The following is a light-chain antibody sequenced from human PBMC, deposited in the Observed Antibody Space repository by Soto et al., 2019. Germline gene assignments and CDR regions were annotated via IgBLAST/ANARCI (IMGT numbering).Light chain of an antibody. CDR1: QAFNTY. CDR3: HYYADSPGS. CDR2: RVS. V-gene: IGKV3-20*01. Sequence: EIVLTQSPGTLSLSPGDRATLSCRASQAFNTYLAWYQQKPGQAPRLLIYRVSTRATGIPDRFSGSGSGTDFTLTISKLAPEDFAVYYCHYYADSPGSFGPGTKVDIK. J-gene: IGKJ3*01.